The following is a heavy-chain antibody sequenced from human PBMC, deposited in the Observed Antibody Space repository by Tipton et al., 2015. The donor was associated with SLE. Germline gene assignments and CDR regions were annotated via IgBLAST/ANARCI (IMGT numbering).Heavy chain of an antibody. V-gene: IGHV3-23*03. D-gene: IGHD5-12*01. CDR2: IYSGGST. J-gene: IGHJ4*02. CDR3: AKDSESGGGY. Sequence: SLRLSCAASGFTFSSYAMSWVRQAPGKGLEWVSVIYSGGSTYYADSVKGRFTISRDNSKNTLYLQMNSLRAEDTAVYYCAKDSESGGGYWGQVTLVTVSS. CDR1: GFTFSSYA.